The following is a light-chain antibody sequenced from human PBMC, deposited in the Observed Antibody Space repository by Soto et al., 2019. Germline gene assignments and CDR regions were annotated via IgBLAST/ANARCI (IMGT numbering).Light chain of an antibody. Sequence: DVKMTQSPSTVSACVGNRVTIACRASQNIGDWLAWFQQRPGRAPKFLIYKASSLKSGVPSRFSGSGPGTEFTLTISSLQPDDFATYSFNSRAFAQGTRLEI. J-gene: IGKJ5*01. V-gene: IGKV1-5*03. CDR1: QNIGDW. CDR2: KAS. CDR3: NSRA.